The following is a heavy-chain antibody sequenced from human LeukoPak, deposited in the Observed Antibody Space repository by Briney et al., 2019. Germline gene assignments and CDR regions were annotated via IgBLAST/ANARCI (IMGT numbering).Heavy chain of an antibody. J-gene: IGHJ3*01. CDR3: ARPSPKYLGELL. CDR1: GSIFTSYW. Sequence: GASLQISCEGSGSIFTSYWSGWGRQLPGKGQEWMGIIYPGDSDTRYSPSFQGQVTISADKSISTAYLQWSSLKASDTAMYYCARPSPKYLGELLWGQGTMVTVSS. CDR2: IYPGDSDT. D-gene: IGHD3-16*01. V-gene: IGHV5-51*01.